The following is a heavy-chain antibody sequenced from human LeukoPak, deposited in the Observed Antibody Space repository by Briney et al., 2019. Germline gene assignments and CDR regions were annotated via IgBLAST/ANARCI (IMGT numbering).Heavy chain of an antibody. J-gene: IGHJ5*02. CDR1: GYSFTSYW. Sequence: GESLKISCKGSGYSFTSYWIDWVRQMPGKGLEWMGIIYPGDSDTRYSPSFQGQVTISADKSISTAYLQWSSLKASDTTMYYCARHAKGYHTTHPFDPWGQGTLVTVSS. CDR2: IYPGDSDT. V-gene: IGHV5-51*01. CDR3: ARHAKGYHTTHPFDP. D-gene: IGHD2-15*01.